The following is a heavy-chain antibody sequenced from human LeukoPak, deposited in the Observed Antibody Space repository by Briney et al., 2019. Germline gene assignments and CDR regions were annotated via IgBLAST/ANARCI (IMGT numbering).Heavy chain of an antibody. CDR1: RFTFNTYW. V-gene: IGHV3-74*01. Sequence: GGSLRLSCAASRFTFNTYWMHWVRQAPGKGLVWVSRIDSDGYSTAYADSVKGRFTISRDNAKNTLYLQMNSLRAEDTAVYYCASEGTTGTTWGPDYWGQGTRVTVSS. D-gene: IGHD1-1*01. CDR3: ASEGTTGTTWGPDY. J-gene: IGHJ4*02. CDR2: IDSDGYST.